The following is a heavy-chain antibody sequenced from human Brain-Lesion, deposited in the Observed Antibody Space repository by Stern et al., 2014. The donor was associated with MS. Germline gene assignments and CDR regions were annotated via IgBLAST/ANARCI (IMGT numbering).Heavy chain of an antibody. CDR3: ARFEARITRYYDGMDV. V-gene: IGHV4-61*02. Sequence: QVQLQESGPGLVKPSPTLSLTCTVSGGSISSGSYYWSWIRQPAGKGLEWIGQTYTSGTTNYTPSFKSRVTMSLDTSKNQFSLNVSSVTAADTAVYYCARFEARITRYYDGMDVWGQGTTVTVSS. D-gene: IGHD1-20*01. CDR1: GGSISSGSYY. CDR2: TYTSGTT. J-gene: IGHJ6*02.